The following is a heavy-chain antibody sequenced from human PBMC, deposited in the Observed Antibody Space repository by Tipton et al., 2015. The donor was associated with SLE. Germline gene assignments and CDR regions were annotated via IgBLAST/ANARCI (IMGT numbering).Heavy chain of an antibody. V-gene: IGHV3-53*05. Sequence: SLRLSCAASGFTVSSNYMSWVRQAPGKGLEWVSVIYSGGSTYYADSVKGRFTISRDNSKNTLYLQMNSLRAEDTAVYYCARDKISAGYYGMDVWGQGTTVTVSS. CDR3: ARDKISAGYYGMDV. D-gene: IGHD6-13*01. CDR2: IYSGGST. J-gene: IGHJ6*02. CDR1: GFTVSSNY.